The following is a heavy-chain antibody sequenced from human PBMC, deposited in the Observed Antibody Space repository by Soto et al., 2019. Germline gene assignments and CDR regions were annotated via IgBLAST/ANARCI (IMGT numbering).Heavy chain of an antibody. V-gene: IGHV4-59*01. Sequence: SETLSLTCTVSGGSISSYYWSWIRQPPGKGLEWIGYIYYSGSTNYNPSLKSRVTISVDTSKNQFSLKLSSVTAADTAVYYCARDAVYYYGSGSYYYGMDVWGQGTTVTVSS. CDR3: ARDAVYYYGSGSYYYGMDV. CDR2: IYYSGST. CDR1: GGSISSYY. J-gene: IGHJ6*02. D-gene: IGHD3-10*01.